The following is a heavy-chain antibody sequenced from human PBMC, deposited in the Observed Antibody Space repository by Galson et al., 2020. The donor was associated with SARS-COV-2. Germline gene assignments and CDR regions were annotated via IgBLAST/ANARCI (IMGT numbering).Heavy chain of an antibody. CDR1: GFTFSTYG. V-gene: IGHV3-30*18. CDR3: AKDRRQLRLSSYGMDV. Sequence: TGGSLRLSCAASGFTFSTYGMHWVRQAPGKGLEWVTLILYDGSNKYYADSVKGRFTISRDNSKNTLYLQMNSLRAEDTAVYYCAKDRRQLRLSSYGMDVWGQGTTVTVSS. D-gene: IGHD5-18*01. J-gene: IGHJ6*02. CDR2: ILYDGSNK.